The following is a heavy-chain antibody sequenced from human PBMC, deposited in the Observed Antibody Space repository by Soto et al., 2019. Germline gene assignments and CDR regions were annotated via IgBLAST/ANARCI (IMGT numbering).Heavy chain of an antibody. J-gene: IGHJ4*02. V-gene: IGHV3-7*05. Sequence: EVQLVESGGGLVQPGGSLRLSCEASGFTFTSYWMSWVRQVPGKGLEWVANIKQDGTSKYYADSVKGRFTVSRDNAKSSIHLQMDSLRDDDTAVYRCARLRFILRERDFGSWGQGTLVTVSS. CDR2: IKQDGTSK. D-gene: IGHD3-16*01. CDR3: ARLRFILRERDFGS. CDR1: GFTFTSYW.